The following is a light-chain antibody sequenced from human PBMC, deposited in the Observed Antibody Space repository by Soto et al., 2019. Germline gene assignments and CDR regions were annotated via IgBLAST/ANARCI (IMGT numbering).Light chain of an antibody. CDR1: SSDVGGYNY. V-gene: IGLV2-14*01. CDR2: DVS. CDR3: SSYTSSSTLV. Sequence: QSALTQPASVSGSPGQSITISCTGTSSDVGGYNYVSWYQQNPGKAPKLMIYDVSNRPSGVSNRFSGSKSGNTASLTISGLQAEDEADYHCSSYTSSSTLVFGGGTKLTVL. J-gene: IGLJ2*01.